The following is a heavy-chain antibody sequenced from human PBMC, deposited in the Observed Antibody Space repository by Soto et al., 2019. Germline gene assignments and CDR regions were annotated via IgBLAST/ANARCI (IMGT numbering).Heavy chain of an antibody. CDR2: IYSSGST. CDR3: STRLLSHSAH. D-gene: IGHD3-16*01. CDR1: GFTFSSND. V-gene: IGHV3-53*01. Sequence: EVQLVESGGGLIQPGGSLRLSCAASGFTFSSNDMNWVRQAPGKGLEWVSLIYSSGSTSYADSVKGRFTISRENSKNTFYLQMSSLRAEDTAVYYCSTRLLSHSAHWGQGTMVTVSS. J-gene: IGHJ3*01.